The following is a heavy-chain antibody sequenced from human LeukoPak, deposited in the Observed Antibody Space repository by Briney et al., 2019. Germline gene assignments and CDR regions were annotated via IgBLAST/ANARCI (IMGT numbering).Heavy chain of an antibody. CDR2: INHSGST. CDR3: ARDYGYGGTMTYYYYGMDV. J-gene: IGHJ6*02. Sequence: PSETLSLTCAVYGGSFSGHYWSWIRQSPGKGLEWIGEINHSGSTNYNPSLKSRVTISVDTSKNQFSLKLSSVTAADTAVYYCARDYGYGGTMTYYYYGMDVWGQGTTVTVSS. D-gene: IGHD4-23*01. V-gene: IGHV4-34*01. CDR1: GGSFSGHY.